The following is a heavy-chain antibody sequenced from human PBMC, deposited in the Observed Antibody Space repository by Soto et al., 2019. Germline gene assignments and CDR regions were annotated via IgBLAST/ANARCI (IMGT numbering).Heavy chain of an antibody. CDR1: GGSISSSSYY. J-gene: IGHJ3*02. Sequence: QLQLQESGPGLVKPSETLSLTCTVSGGSISSSSYYWGWIRQPPGKGLQWIGSIYYSGSTYYNPSLKSRVTISVDTSKNQFSLKLSSVTAADTAVYYCASEVDTAMATRAFDIWGQGTMVTVSS. V-gene: IGHV4-39*01. D-gene: IGHD5-18*01. CDR2: IYYSGST. CDR3: ASEVDTAMATRAFDI.